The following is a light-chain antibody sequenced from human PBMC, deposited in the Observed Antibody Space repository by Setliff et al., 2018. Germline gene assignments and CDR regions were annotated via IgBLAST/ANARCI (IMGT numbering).Light chain of an antibody. Sequence: QSVLTQPPSASGTPGQRVTISCSGSDSNIGSNTVNWYQQLPGTAPKLLIYTDNQRPSGVPDRFSGSKSGNSASLAITGLQAADEADYSCQTYDTSLSGYVFGSGTKVTVL. J-gene: IGLJ1*01. CDR2: TDN. CDR1: DSNIGSNT. V-gene: IGLV1-44*01. CDR3: QTYDTSLSGYV.